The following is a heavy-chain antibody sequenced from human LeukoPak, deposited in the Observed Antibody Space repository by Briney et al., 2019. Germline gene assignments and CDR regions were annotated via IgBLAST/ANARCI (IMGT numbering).Heavy chain of an antibody. CDR1: GFTFSSYP. CDR2: ISGNSGAT. J-gene: IGHJ4*02. D-gene: IGHD1-26*01. V-gene: IGHV3-23*01. CDR3: AKEYTGTFSPFPSYFDN. Sequence: GGSLRLSCATSGFTFSSYPMSWVRQAPGRVLEWVSVISGNSGATYYADSVKGRFTISRDNSKNTLYLQMNSLRAEDTAIYYCAKEYTGTFSPFPSYFDNWGQGTLVTVS.